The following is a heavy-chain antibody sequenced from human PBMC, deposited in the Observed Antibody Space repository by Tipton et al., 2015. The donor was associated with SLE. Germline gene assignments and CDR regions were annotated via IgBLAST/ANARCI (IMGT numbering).Heavy chain of an antibody. V-gene: IGHV3-74*01. CDR1: GFTFSGHW. CDR2: INTDGRST. J-gene: IGHJ6*02. D-gene: IGHD2-2*01. CDR3: ARSGESAEMDGMDV. Sequence: SLRLSCAASGFTFSGHWMHWVRQAPGKGLVWVSRINTDGRSTSYADSVKGRFTISRDNAKNTLYLQMNSLRVGDTAVYYCARSGESAEMDGMDVWGQGTTVTVSS.